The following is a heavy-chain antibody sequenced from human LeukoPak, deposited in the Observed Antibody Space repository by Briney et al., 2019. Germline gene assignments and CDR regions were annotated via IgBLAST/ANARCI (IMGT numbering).Heavy chain of an antibody. CDR2: ISYDGSNK. V-gene: IGHV3-30*03. CDR3: TRVKVEYSYGIDY. CDR1: GFTFSRHG. J-gene: IGHJ4*02. D-gene: IGHD5-18*01. Sequence: SGGSLRLSCAASGFTFSRHGMHWVRQAPGKGLEWVAVISYDGSNKYYADSVKGRFNISRDNAKNTLYLQMNSLRAEDTAVYYCTRVKVEYSYGIDYWGQGTLVTVSS.